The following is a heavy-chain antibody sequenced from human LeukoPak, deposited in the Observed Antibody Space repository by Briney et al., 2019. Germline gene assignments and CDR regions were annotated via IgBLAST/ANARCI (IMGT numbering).Heavy chain of an antibody. CDR3: TKDPNGDYIGAFDS. CDR2: ITGNGAYT. Sequence: GGSLRLSCAAPGLTFSDYAVTWVRQAPGKGLEWVSSITGNGAYTFYTDSVKGRFTTSRDNSKNMVYLQMNSLRAEDTALYYCTKDPNGDYIGAFDSWGQGTLVTVSS. J-gene: IGHJ5*01. V-gene: IGHV3-23*01. D-gene: IGHD4-17*01. CDR1: GLTFSDYA.